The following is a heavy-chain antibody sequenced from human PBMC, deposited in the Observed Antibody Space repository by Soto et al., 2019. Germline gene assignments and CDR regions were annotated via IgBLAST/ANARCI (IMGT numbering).Heavy chain of an antibody. J-gene: IGHJ5*02. Sequence: GGSLRLSYAASGFTFNTYSMYLVRQAPGKGLQLVSAISGSGVTYYADSVKGRFTISRDTSKKTLDLRVNSLRAEDTAVYYCATRGRVVILSPALRLVVDPWGQGTLVTVSS. D-gene: IGHD2-8*02. V-gene: IGHV3-23*01. CDR2: ISGSGVT. CDR3: ATRGRVVILSPALRLVVDP. CDR1: GFTFNTYS.